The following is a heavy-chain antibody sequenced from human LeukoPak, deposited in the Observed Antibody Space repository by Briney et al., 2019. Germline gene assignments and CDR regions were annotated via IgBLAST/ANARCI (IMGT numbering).Heavy chain of an antibody. CDR2: IIPIFGTA. Sequence: EASVKVSCKASGYTFTSYGISWVRQAPGQGLEWMGGIIPIFGTANYAQKFQGRVTITADESTSTAYMELSSLRSEDTAVYYCARGNITMVRGVMDRSGPNYYYYYMDVWGKGTTVTISS. CDR1: GYTFTSYG. V-gene: IGHV1-69*13. CDR3: ARGNITMVRGVMDRSGPNYYYYYMDV. D-gene: IGHD3-10*01. J-gene: IGHJ6*03.